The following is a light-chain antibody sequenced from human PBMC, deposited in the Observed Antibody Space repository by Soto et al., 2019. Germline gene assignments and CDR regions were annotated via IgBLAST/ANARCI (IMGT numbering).Light chain of an antibody. CDR1: QNINTW. CDR3: QQYNSYSWT. CDR2: RAS. Sequence: DIQMTQSPSTLSASVGDRVTITCRASQNINTWVAWYQQKPGKAPNLLIYRASTLESGVPSRFSGSGSGTEFTLTITSLQADDFATYYCQQYNSYSWTFGQGTKVDI. J-gene: IGKJ1*01. V-gene: IGKV1-5*01.